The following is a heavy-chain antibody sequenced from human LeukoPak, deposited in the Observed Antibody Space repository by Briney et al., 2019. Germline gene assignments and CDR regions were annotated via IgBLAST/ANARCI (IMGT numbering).Heavy chain of an antibody. Sequence: PSQTLSLTCAVSGGSISSGGYSWSWIRQPPGKGLEWIGYIYHSGSTYYNPSLKSRVTISVDTSKNQFSLKLSSVTAADTAVYYRARAGSYGSGRFRTWPWYFDYWGQGTLVTVSS. CDR2: IYHSGST. D-gene: IGHD3-10*01. V-gene: IGHV4-30-2*01. J-gene: IGHJ4*02. CDR1: GGSISSGGYS. CDR3: ARAGSYGSGRFRTWPWYFDY.